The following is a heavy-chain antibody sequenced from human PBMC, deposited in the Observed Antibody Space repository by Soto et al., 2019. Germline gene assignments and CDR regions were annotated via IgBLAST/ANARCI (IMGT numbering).Heavy chain of an antibody. CDR3: ARAGQYYDASGYAN. CDR1: GYSFATSG. Sequence: QVKLVQSGTEVKKPGASIKVSCKASGYSFATSGMSWVRQAPGQGLEWMGWISAYNGNTNYDQNLQDRVTMTTDTSTNTAYLEVRNLRSDDTAVYYCARAGQYYDASGYANWGQGTLVTVSS. CDR2: ISAYNGNT. D-gene: IGHD3-22*01. J-gene: IGHJ4*02. V-gene: IGHV1-18*01.